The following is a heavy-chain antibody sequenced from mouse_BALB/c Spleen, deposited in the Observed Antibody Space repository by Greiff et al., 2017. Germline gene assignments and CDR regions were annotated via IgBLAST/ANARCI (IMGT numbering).Heavy chain of an antibody. J-gene: IGHJ2*01. CDR2: INPSTGYT. D-gene: IGHD3-1*01. Sequence: VQLQQSGAGLVKPGASVKLSCKASGYTFTSYWMHWVKQRPGQGLEWIGYINPSTGYTEYNQKFKDKATLTADKSSSTAYMQLSSLTSEDSAVYYCARARDRRIDYWGQGTTLTVSS. V-gene: IGHV1-7*01. CDR3: ARARDRRIDY. CDR1: GYTFTSYW.